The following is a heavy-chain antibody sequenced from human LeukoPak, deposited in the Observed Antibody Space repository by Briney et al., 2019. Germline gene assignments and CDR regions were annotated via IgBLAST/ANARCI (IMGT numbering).Heavy chain of an antibody. D-gene: IGHD1-26*01. CDR3: AKIGVGATRDY. CDR1: GFTFSSYA. V-gene: IGHV3-23*01. J-gene: IGHJ4*02. Sequence: GALRLSCAASGFTFSSYAMSWVRQAPGKGLEWASAISGSGGSTYYADSVKGRFTISRDNSKNTLYLQMNSLRAEDTAVYYCAKIGVGATRDYWGQGTLVTVSS. CDR2: ISGSGGST.